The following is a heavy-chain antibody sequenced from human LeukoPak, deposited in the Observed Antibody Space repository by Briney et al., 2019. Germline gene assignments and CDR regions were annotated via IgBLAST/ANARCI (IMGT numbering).Heavy chain of an antibody. CDR3: ATAKFGGNSYFDY. J-gene: IGHJ4*02. D-gene: IGHD4-23*01. CDR2: INPSAGST. CDR1: GYTFTSYF. V-gene: IGHV1-46*01. Sequence: ASVNVSCKASGYTFTSYFIHWVRQAPRQGLEWMGIINPSAGSTNYAQKFQGRVTMTRDTSTSTVYMELSSLRSEDTAVYYCATAKFGGNSYFDYWGQGTLVTVSS.